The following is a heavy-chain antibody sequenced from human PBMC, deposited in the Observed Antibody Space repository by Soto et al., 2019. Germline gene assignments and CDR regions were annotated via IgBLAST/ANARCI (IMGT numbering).Heavy chain of an antibody. D-gene: IGHD6-13*01. Sequence: GGSLRLSCAASGFTFSSNAMHWVRQAPGKGLEWVAVISYDGSNKYYADSVKGRFTISRDNSKNTLYLQMNSLRAEDTAVYYCARPFAAAAGTAYDYWGQGTLVTVSS. CDR2: ISYDGSNK. J-gene: IGHJ4*02. V-gene: IGHV3-30-3*01. CDR3: ARPFAAAAGTAYDY. CDR1: GFTFSSNA.